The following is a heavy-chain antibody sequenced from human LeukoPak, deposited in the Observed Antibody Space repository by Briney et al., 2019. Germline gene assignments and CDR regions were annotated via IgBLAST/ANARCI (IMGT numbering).Heavy chain of an antibody. Sequence: PGGSLRLSCAASGFTFSSYSMNWVRQAPGKGLEWVSYISSSSSTIYYADSVKGRFTISRDNAKNSLYLQMNSLRAEDTAVYYCASGVGATTGIYWGQGTLVTVSS. J-gene: IGHJ4*02. D-gene: IGHD1-26*01. CDR2: ISSSSSTI. CDR1: GFTFSSYS. V-gene: IGHV3-48*01. CDR3: ASGVGATTGIY.